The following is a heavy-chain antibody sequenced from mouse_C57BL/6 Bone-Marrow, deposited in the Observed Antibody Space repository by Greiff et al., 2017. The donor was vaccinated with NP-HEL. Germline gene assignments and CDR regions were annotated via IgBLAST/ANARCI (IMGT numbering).Heavy chain of an antibody. V-gene: IGHV1-81*01. D-gene: IGHD2-3*01. CDR3: AREGWLLPDY. J-gene: IGHJ2*01. CDR2: IYPRSGNT. Sequence: VQLQQSGAELARPGASVKLSCKASGYTFTSYGISWVKQRTGQGLEWIGEIYPRSGNTYYNEKFKGKATLTADNSSSTAYMELRSLTSEDSAVYFCAREGWLLPDYWGQGTTLTVSS. CDR1: GYTFTSYG.